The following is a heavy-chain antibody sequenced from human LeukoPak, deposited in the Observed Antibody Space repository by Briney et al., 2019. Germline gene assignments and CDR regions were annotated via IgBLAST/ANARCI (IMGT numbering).Heavy chain of an antibody. V-gene: IGHV4-39*01. D-gene: IGHD3-22*01. CDR1: GGSISSSSYY. Sequence: SETLSLTCTVSGGSISSSSYYWGWIRQPPGTGLEWIGSIYYSGSTYYNPSLESRVTISVDTSKNQFSLKLSSVTAADTAVYYCARPPLDDSSGYFSDAFDIWGQGTMVTVSS. J-gene: IGHJ3*02. CDR2: IYYSGST. CDR3: ARPPLDDSSGYFSDAFDI.